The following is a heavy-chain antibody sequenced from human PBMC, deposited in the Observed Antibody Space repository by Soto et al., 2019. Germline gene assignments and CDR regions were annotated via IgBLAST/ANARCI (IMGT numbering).Heavy chain of an antibody. CDR2: ISGSSSTI. D-gene: IGHD6-13*01. CDR3: ARDTRRVAAAGRRPLFDY. CDR1: GFTFSSYS. J-gene: IGHJ4*02. V-gene: IGHV3-48*02. Sequence: EVQLVESGGGLVQPGGSLRLSCAASGFTFSSYSMNWVRQAPGRGRGWVYSISGSSSTINYADSVKGRFTISRDNAKNSLYLQMNSLRDEDTAVYYCARDTRRVAAAGRRPLFDYWGQGTLVTVSS.